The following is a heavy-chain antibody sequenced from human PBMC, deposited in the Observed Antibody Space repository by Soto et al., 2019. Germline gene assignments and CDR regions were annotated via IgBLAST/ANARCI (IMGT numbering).Heavy chain of an antibody. CDR1: CYTFTSYD. D-gene: IGHD2-2*01. J-gene: IGHJ3*02. V-gene: IGHV1-18*01. Sequence: AAGKVSCKACCYTFTSYDISWVRQAPGQGLEWMGWISAYNGNTNYAQKLQGRVTMTTDTSTSTAYMELRSLRSDDTAVYYCARGLGVGYCSSTSCSDDAFDIWGQGTMVTVSS. CDR2: ISAYNGNT. CDR3: ARGLGVGYCSSTSCSDDAFDI.